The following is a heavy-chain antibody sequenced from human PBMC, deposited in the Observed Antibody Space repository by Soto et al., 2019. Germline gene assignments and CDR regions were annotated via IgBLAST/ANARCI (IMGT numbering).Heavy chain of an antibody. CDR1: GYIFFTYD. V-gene: IGHV1-8*01. D-gene: IGHD6-13*01. Sequence: ASVKVSCNASGYIFFTYDINWVRQAPGQGLEWMGWMNPNSGDTVYAQKFQGRVTMTRDTSISTAYMELSSLSSDDTAVYYCAIVDVLRTGNRSSWANCPYSMDXWGQGTSVTVS. CDR2: MNPNSGDT. J-gene: IGHJ6*02. CDR3: AIVDVLRTGNRSSWANCPYSMDX.